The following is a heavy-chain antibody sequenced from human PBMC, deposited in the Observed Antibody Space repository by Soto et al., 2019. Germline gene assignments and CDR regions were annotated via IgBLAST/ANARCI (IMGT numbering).Heavy chain of an antibody. CDR2: IKSKTDGGTT. V-gene: IGHV3-15*01. J-gene: IGHJ4*02. D-gene: IGHD3-22*01. CDR3: TTNRHNDYDRSGYRDY. CDR1: GFTFSNAW. Sequence: GGSLRLSCAASGFTFSNAWMSWVRQAPGKGLEWVGRIKSKTDGGTTDYAAPVKGRFTISREDSKNTLYLQMNSLKTEDAAVDYCTTNRHNDYDRSGYRDYWGQGTMVTVSS.